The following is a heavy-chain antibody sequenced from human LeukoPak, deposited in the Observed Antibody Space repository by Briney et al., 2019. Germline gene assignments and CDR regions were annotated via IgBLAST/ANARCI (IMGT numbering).Heavy chain of an antibody. Sequence: GGSLRLSCEAAGFSFRDYPMGWVRRASGKRLEWVLGISAGADVTFYADPVKGRFTISRDNSKNTLYLQMNGLRAEDSAEYYCAKSLLTTATGTGRAFDIWGQGTMVTVSA. CDR3: AKSLLTTATGTGRAFDI. J-gene: IGHJ3*02. D-gene: IGHD1-1*01. CDR2: ISAGADVT. CDR1: GFSFRDYP. V-gene: IGHV3-23*01.